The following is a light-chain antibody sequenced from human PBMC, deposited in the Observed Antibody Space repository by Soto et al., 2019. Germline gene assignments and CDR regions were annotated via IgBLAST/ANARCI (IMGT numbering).Light chain of an antibody. CDR1: QRISNW. J-gene: IGKJ2*01. V-gene: IGKV1-5*03. CDR2: KAS. CDR3: QQYDRFPYT. Sequence: IQMTQSPSTLSASVGDTVTITCRASQRISNWLAWYQQKPGQAPKLLIHKASTLESGVPSRFSGSGSGTEFTLTISSLQPDDFATFYCQQYDRFPYTFGQGTKLEIK.